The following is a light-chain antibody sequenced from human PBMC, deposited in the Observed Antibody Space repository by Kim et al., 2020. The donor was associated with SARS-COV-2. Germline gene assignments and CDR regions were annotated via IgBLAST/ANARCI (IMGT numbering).Light chain of an antibody. CDR3: NSRGKGGDHVV. CDR1: SLRTYY. Sequence: SSELTQDPAVSVALGQTVRITCQGDSLRTYYASWYQQKPGQAPILVIYGKNNRPSGIPDRFSGSSSGNTASLTVTGAQAVDEADYYCNSRGKGGDHVVFG. CDR2: GKN. J-gene: IGLJ2*01. V-gene: IGLV3-19*01.